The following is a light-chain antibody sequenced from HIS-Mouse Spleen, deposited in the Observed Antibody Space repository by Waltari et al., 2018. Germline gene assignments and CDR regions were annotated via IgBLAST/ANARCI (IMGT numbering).Light chain of an antibody. CDR1: QSISSW. Sequence: DIQMTQSPSTLSASVEDRVTITCRASQSISSWLAWYQQKPGKAPKLLIYKSSSLESGVPSRFSGSGSGTEFTLTISSLQPDDFATYYCQQYNSYSPKYTFGQGTKLEIK. J-gene: IGKJ2*01. CDR2: KSS. CDR3: QQYNSYSPKYT. V-gene: IGKV1-5*03.